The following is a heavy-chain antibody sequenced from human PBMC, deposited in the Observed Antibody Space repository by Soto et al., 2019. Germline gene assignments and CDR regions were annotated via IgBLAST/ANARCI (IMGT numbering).Heavy chain of an antibody. V-gene: IGHV5-51*01. CDR3: ARNLNWNDYYYYGMDV. Sequence: GESLKISCQGSEYSFTNYWIGWVRQIPGKGLEWMGIIYPGDSDTRYSPSFQGQVTISADKSISTAYLQWSSPKASDTAMYYCARNLNWNDYYYYGMDVWGQGTTVTVSS. CDR2: IYPGDSDT. CDR1: EYSFTNYW. D-gene: IGHD1-20*01. J-gene: IGHJ6*02.